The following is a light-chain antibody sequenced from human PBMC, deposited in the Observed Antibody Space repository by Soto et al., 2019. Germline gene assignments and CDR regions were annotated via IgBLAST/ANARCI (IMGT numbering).Light chain of an antibody. J-gene: IGKJ4*02. CDR1: KSVSSY. Sequence: EVVSTQSQAPLSLSPGEATTLSSWARKSVSSYLAWYQQKPGQAPRLLIYDVSNRATGIPARFSGSGSGTDFTLTISSLEPEDFAVYYCQQRSNWPPRTFGGGTKVEIK. CDR3: QQRSNWPPRT. CDR2: DVS. V-gene: IGKV3-11*01.